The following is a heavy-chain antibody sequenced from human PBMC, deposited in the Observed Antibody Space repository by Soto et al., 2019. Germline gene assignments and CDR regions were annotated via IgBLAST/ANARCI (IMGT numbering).Heavy chain of an antibody. J-gene: IGHJ6*02. V-gene: IGHV3-33*01. CDR1: GFTFSSYG. D-gene: IGHD6-13*01. Sequence: GGSLRLSCAASGFTFSSYGMHWVRQAPGKGLEWVAVIWYDGSNKYYADSVKGRFTISRDNSKNTLYLQMNSLRAEDTAVYYCARGIAAAGTRGYYYYGMDVWGQGTTVTVSS. CDR3: ARGIAAAGTRGYYYYGMDV. CDR2: IWYDGSNK.